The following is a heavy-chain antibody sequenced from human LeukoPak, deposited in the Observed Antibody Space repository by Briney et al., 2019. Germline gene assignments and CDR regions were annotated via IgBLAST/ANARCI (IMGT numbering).Heavy chain of an antibody. CDR2: IYHSGST. V-gene: IGHV4-4*02. Sequence: SGTLSLTCAVSGGSISSSNWWSWVRQPPGKGLERIGEIYHSGSTNYNPSLKSRVTISVDKSKNQFSLKLSSVTAADTAVYYCARDSSSWLRYFDYWGQGTLVTVSS. D-gene: IGHD6-13*01. CDR1: GGSISSSNW. J-gene: IGHJ4*02. CDR3: ARDSSSWLRYFDY.